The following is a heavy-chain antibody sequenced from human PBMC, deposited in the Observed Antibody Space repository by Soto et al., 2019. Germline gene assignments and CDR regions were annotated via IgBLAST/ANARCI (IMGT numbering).Heavy chain of an antibody. CDR2: IIPIFGTA. D-gene: IGHD5-18*01. CDR1: GGTFSSYA. J-gene: IGHJ4*02. CDR3: ASSPLWSVPQYYFDY. V-gene: IGHV1-69*01. Sequence: QVQLVQSGAEVKKPGSSVKVSCKASGGTFSSYAISWVRQAPGQVLEWMGGIIPIFGTANYAQKFQGRVTITADESTITAYMELSSLRSEDTAVYYCASSPLWSVPQYYFDYWGQGTLVTVSS.